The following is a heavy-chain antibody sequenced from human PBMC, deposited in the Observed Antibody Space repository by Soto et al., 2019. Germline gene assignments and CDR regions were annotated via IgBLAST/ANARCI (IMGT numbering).Heavy chain of an antibody. D-gene: IGHD5-18*01. CDR1: GYSFTSYW. J-gene: IGHJ6*02. V-gene: IGHV5-51*01. CDR3: ARPNTAMVPDLYYYGMDV. CDR2: IYPGDSDT. Sequence: GESLKISCKGSGYSFTSYWIVWVRQMPGKGLEWMGIIYPGDSDTKYSPSFQGQVTISADKSISTAYLQWSSLKASDTAMYYCARPNTAMVPDLYYYGMDVWGQGTTVTVSS.